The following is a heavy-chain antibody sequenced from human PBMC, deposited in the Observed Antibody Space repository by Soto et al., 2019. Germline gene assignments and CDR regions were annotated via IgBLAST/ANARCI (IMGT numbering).Heavy chain of an antibody. CDR3: ARKRLVRSHNYFDP. D-gene: IGHD2-15*01. V-gene: IGHV3-11*01. CDR2: ISGSGSTI. CDR1: GFTFSDYY. Sequence: QVQLVESGGGLVKPGGSLRLSCAASGFTFSDYYLSWIRQAPGKGLEWLSYISGSGSTIYYADSVRGRFTISRDNTRNSLYLHLNRLGADDTAVYYCARKRLVRSHNYFDPWGQGTLVTVSS. J-gene: IGHJ5*02.